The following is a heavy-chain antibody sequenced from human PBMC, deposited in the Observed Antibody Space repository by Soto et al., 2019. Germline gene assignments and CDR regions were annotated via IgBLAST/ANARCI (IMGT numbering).Heavy chain of an antibody. CDR1: GFTFSDYN. CDR3: ARPEKTTAYFYYAMDV. Sequence: GGSLRLSCAASGFTFSDYNMNWVRQAPGKGLEWVSYISSGSRTIYYADSVKGRFTISRDNAKNSLYLQMNSLRDEDTAVYYCARPEKTTAYFYYAMDVWGQGTTVTVSS. V-gene: IGHV3-48*02. CDR2: ISSGSRTI. D-gene: IGHD4-4*01. J-gene: IGHJ6*02.